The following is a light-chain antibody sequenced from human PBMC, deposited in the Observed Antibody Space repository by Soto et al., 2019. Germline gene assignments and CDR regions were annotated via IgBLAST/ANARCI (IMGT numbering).Light chain of an antibody. J-gene: IGKJ1*01. CDR3: QQYGSSPWT. Sequence: EIVLTQSPGTLSLSPGERVTLSCRASQSVSSSYLAWYQQKPGQAPRPLIYGASSRAIGIPDRFSGSGSGTDFTLTISRLEPEDFAVYYCQQYGSSPWTFGQGTKVEIQ. V-gene: IGKV3-20*01. CDR1: QSVSSSY. CDR2: GAS.